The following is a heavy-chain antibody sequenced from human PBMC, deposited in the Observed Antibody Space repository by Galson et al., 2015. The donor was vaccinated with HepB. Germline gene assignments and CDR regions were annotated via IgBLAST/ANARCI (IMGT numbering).Heavy chain of an antibody. D-gene: IGHD5-12*01. CDR2: IKQDGSEK. CDR1: GFTFSIYW. J-gene: IGHJ4*02. V-gene: IGHV3-7*03. Sequence: SLRLSCAASGFTFSIYWMSWVRQAPGKGLEWVANIKQDGSEKYYVDSVKGRFTISRDNAKNSLYLQVNSLRVEDTAVYYCARDGGGYVGWTGHDYWGQGTLVTVSS. CDR3: ARDGGGYVGWTGHDY.